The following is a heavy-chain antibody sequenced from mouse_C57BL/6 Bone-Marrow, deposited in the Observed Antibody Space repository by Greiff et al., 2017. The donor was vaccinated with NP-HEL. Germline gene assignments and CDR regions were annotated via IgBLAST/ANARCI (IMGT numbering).Heavy chain of an antibody. Sequence: VKLMESGPGLVQPSQSLSITCTVSGFSLTSYGVHWVRQSPGKGLEWLGVIWRGGSTDYNAAFMSRLSITKDNSKSQVFFKMNSLQADDTAIYYCAKNPDGYYEFAYWGQGTLVTVAA. CDR1: GFSLTSYG. CDR2: IWRGGST. CDR3: AKNPDGYYEFAY. J-gene: IGHJ3*01. D-gene: IGHD2-3*01. V-gene: IGHV2-5*01.